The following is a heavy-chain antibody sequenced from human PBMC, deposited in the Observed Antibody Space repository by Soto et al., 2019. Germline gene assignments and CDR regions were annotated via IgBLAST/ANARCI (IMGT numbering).Heavy chain of an antibody. D-gene: IGHD3-16*02. V-gene: IGHV4-31*03. J-gene: IGHJ4*02. CDR1: GGSISSGGYY. Sequence: SETLSLTCTVSGGSISSGGYYWSWIRQHPGKGLEWIGYIYYSGSTYYNPSLKSRVTISVDTSKNQFSLKLSSVTAADTAVYYCARLNLHLGELSFGPVNYFDYWGQGTLVTVSS. CDR2: IYYSGST. CDR3: ARLNLHLGELSFGPVNYFDY.